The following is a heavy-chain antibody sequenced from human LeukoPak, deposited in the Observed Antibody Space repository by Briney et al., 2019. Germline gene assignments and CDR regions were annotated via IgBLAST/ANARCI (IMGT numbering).Heavy chain of an antibody. J-gene: IGHJ4*02. CDR3: ARRYCSGGHCYYFDL. CDR2: IYNSGST. CDR1: GGSISSSSNY. D-gene: IGHD2-15*01. Sequence: SETLSLTCTVSGGSISSSSNYWGWIRQPPGMGLEWIGIIYNSGSTYYNPSLNSRLTVSLDTSKNQFSLTVPSVTAADTAVYYCARRYCSGGHCYYFDLWGQGTLVTVSS. V-gene: IGHV4-39*01.